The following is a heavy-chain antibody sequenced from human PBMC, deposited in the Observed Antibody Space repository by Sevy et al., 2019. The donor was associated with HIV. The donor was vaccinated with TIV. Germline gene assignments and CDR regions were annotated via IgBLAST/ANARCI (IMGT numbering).Heavy chain of an antibody. D-gene: IGHD2-21*02. CDR1: GFTFDDYE. J-gene: IGHJ4*02. CDR2: INWNGATT. Sequence: GGSLRLSCAASGFTFDDYEMNWVRQTPGKGLEWVSGINWNGATTGYTDSVKGRFAISRDNARNTLSLQMNNLRGEDSAFYDCARLRSCGGDCYYFDNWGQGTLVTVSS. V-gene: IGHV3-20*01. CDR3: ARLRSCGGDCYYFDN.